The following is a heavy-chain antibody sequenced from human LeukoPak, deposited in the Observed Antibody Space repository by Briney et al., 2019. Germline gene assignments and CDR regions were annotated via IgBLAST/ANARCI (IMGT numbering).Heavy chain of an antibody. J-gene: IGHJ4*02. CDR2: INHSGST. CDR1: GGSFSGYY. Sequence: SETLSLTCAVYGGSFSGYYWSWIRQPPGKGLEWSGEINHSGSTNYNPSLKSRVTISVDTSKNQFSLKLSSVTAADTAVYYCAREKVEYSYGLFDYWGQGTLVSVSS. V-gene: IGHV4-34*01. CDR3: AREKVEYSYGLFDY. D-gene: IGHD5-18*01.